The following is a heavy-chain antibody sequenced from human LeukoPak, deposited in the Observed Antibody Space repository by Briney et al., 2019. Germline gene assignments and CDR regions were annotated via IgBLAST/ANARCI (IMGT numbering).Heavy chain of an antibody. CDR1: GCSISSYS. J-gene: IGHJ5*02. CDR3: ARRRREISTITEDNWLDP. CDR2: IYSTGST. Sequence: SETLSLTCTVSGCSISSYSWNWIRQPPGKGLEWIGRIYSTGSTIYHPSLKTRVTISVETSKNQFSLELRSVTAADTAVYYCARRRREISTITEDNWLDPWGHGTLVTVSS. D-gene: IGHD5-24*01. V-gene: IGHV4-59*08.